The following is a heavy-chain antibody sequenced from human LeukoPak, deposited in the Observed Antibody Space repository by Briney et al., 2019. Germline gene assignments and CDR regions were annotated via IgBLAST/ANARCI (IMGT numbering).Heavy chain of an antibody. CDR3: ARDRTGDGYNTE. D-gene: IGHD5-24*01. Sequence: SETLSLTCTVSNGSISSYYWSWIRQPPGKGLEWIGYIYYTGSTNYNPSLKSRVTIAVDTSKNQLSLKLTSVTAADTAVYYCARDRTGDGYNTEWGQGTLVTVSS. J-gene: IGHJ4*02. V-gene: IGHV4-59*01. CDR1: NGSISSYY. CDR2: IYYTGST.